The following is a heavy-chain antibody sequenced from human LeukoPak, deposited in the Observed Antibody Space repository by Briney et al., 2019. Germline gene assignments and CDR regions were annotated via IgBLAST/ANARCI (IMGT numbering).Heavy chain of an antibody. CDR2: IYWDDDK. V-gene: IGHV2-5*02. J-gene: IGHJ5*02. D-gene: IGHD6-13*01. CDR3: AHSPYSSSWYGYNWFDP. Sequence: SGPTLVKPTQTLTLTCTFSGFSLSTSGVGVGWIRQPPGKALEWLSLIYWDDDKRYSPSLKSRLTITKDTSKNQVVLTMTNMDPVDTATYYCAHSPYSSSWYGYNWFDPWGQGTLVTVSS. CDR1: GFSLSTSGVG.